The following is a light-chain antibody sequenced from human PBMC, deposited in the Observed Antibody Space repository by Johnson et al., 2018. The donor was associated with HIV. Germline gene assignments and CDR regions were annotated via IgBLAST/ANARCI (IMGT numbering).Light chain of an antibody. V-gene: IGLV1-51*02. Sequence: QSALTQPPSVSAAPGQKVTISCSGSSSNIGNNYVSWYQHLPGTAPKLLIYENNKRPSGIPDRFSGSKSGTSATLGITGLQTGDEADYYCGTWDSSLSAHYVFGTGTKVTVL. CDR3: GTWDSSLSAHYV. CDR2: ENN. J-gene: IGLJ1*01. CDR1: SSNIGNNY.